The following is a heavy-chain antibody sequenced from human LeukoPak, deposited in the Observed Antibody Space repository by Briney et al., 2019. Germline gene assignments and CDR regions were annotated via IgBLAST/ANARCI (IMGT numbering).Heavy chain of an antibody. CDR1: GFTFSSYA. Sequence: QPGGSLRLSCAASGFTFSSYAMHWVRQAPGKGLEWVAVISYDGSNKYYADSVKGRFTISRDNSKNTLYLQMNSLRAEDAAVYYCARAPYYDSRFLDYWGQGTLVTVSS. CDR2: ISYDGSNK. V-gene: IGHV3-30-3*01. J-gene: IGHJ4*02. CDR3: ARAPYYDSRFLDY. D-gene: IGHD3-22*01.